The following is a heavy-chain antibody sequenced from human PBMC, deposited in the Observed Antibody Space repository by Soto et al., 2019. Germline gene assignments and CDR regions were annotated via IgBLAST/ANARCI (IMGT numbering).Heavy chain of an antibody. CDR3: AHFQSSGYSLDY. Sequence: QITLKESGPTLVKPTQTLTLTCTFSGFSLSTSGVGVGWIRQPPGKALEWLALIYWDDDKRYSPSLKSRLTITKDTSKNHVVLTMTNMDPVDTATYYSAHFQSSGYSLDYWGQGTLLTVSS. V-gene: IGHV2-5*02. CDR2: IYWDDDK. D-gene: IGHD3-22*01. J-gene: IGHJ4*02. CDR1: GFSLSTSGVG.